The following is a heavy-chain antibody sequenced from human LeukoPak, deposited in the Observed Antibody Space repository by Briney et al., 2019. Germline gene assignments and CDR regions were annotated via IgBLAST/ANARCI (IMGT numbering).Heavy chain of an antibody. D-gene: IGHD2-2*01. V-gene: IGHV3-23*01. Sequence: GGSLRLSCEASGFTFRSFAMSWVRQAPGKGLEWLSGISASGHYIYQADSVKGRFTISRDNSKDTLYIEINSLRVEDTAVYYCARDGSWGDYQFYFYMDVWGKGTTVTVSS. J-gene: IGHJ6*03. CDR3: ARDGSWGDYQFYFYMDV. CDR1: GFTFRSFA. CDR2: ISASGHYI.